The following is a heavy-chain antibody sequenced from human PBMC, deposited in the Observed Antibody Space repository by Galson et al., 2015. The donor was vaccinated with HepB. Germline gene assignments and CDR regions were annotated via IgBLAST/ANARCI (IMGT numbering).Heavy chain of an antibody. CDR3: AHSYDYVWGSPTPQRNWFDP. Sequence: PALVKPTQTLTLTCTFSGFSLRTSGMGVGWIRQPPGKALEWLALIYWNDDKRYRPSLKSRFTITKDTSKNQVVLTMTNMDPVDTATYYCAHSYDYVWGSPTPQRNWFDPWGQGTLVTVSS. D-gene: IGHD3-16*01. V-gene: IGHV2-5*01. CDR2: IYWNDDK. CDR1: GFSLRTSGMG. J-gene: IGHJ5*02.